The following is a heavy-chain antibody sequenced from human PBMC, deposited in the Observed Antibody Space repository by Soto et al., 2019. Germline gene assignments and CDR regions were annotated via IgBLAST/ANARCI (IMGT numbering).Heavy chain of an antibody. Sequence: PSETLSLTCPLSGGSISSGGYYSSLSRHHPGKGLEWIGYIYYSGSTNYNPSLKSRVPLSVDTSKNQFSLKLSPVTAADPAVYYCARRYAGNFEYWREGTLVTVSS. CDR1: GGSISSGGYY. D-gene: IGHD2-8*01. CDR3: ARRYAGNFEY. V-gene: IGHV4-61*08. CDR2: IYYSGST. J-gene: IGHJ4*02.